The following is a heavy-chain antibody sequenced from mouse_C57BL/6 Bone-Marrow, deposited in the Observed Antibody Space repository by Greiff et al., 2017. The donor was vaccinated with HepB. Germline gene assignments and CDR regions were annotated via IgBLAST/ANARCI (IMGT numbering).Heavy chain of an antibody. CDR3: ARPLDSSGYGY. Sequence: VQLVESGAELARPGASVKMSCKASGYTFTSYTLHWVKQRPGQGLEWIGYINPSSGYTKYNQKFKDKATLTADKSSSTAYMQLSSLTSEDSAVYYCARPLDSSGYGYWGQGTTLTVSS. D-gene: IGHD3-2*02. J-gene: IGHJ2*01. CDR1: GYTFTSYT. CDR2: INPSSGYT. V-gene: IGHV1-4*01.